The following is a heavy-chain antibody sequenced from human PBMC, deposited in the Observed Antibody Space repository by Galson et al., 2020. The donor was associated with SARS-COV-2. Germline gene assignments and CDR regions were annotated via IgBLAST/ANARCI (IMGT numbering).Heavy chain of an antibody. CDR3: ARVSGGYYDSSGYYGYYYYYGMDV. J-gene: IGHJ6*02. D-gene: IGHD3-22*01. Sequence: GESLKISCAASGFTFSSYGMHWVRQAPGKGLEWVAVIWYDGSNKYYADSVKGRFTISRDNSKNTLYLQMNSLRAEDTAVYYCARVSGGYYDSSGYYGYYYYYGMDVWGQGTTVTVSS. V-gene: IGHV3-33*01. CDR1: GFTFSSYG. CDR2: IWYDGSNK.